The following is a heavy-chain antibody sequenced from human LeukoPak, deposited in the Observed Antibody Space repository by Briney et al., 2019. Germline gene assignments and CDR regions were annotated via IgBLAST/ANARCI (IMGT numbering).Heavy chain of an antibody. Sequence: GGSLRLSCAASGFTFNAFGMNWVRQAPGKGLEWVSYIGTTSGAIYYADSVKGRFTISRDSAKNSLYLQMNSLRAEDTAVYYCARDNPPLYWGQGTLVTVSS. CDR3: ARDNPPLY. V-gene: IGHV3-48*01. CDR1: GFTFNAFG. CDR2: IGTTSGAI. J-gene: IGHJ4*02. D-gene: IGHD1-14*01.